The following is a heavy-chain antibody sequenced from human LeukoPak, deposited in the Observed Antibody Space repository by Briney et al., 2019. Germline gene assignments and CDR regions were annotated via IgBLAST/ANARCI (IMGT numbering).Heavy chain of an antibody. V-gene: IGHV3-48*02. J-gene: IGHJ4*02. CDR3: ARVGGATAVTMYFEY. CDR2: MTTSGNTI. Sequence: QSGGSLRLSCVVSGITFSGYSMIWVRQAPGKGMHWLSFMTTSGNTIFYAESVKDRFTITRDNAKKSLYLQMNSLRDEDTAVYYCARVGGATAVTMYFEYWGQGTLVTVTS. D-gene: IGHD1-26*01. CDR1: GITFSGYS.